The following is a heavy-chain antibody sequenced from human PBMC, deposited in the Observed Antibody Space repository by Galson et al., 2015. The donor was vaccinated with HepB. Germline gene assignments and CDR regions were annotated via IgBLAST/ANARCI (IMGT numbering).Heavy chain of an antibody. CDR3: ARVEAVAGLDY. V-gene: IGHV3-30-3*01. D-gene: IGHD6-19*01. CDR1: GFTFSSYA. J-gene: IGHJ4*02. Sequence: SLRLSCAASGFTFSSYAMHWVRQAPGKGLEWVAVISYDGSNKYYADSVKGRITISRHNAKNSLYLQMNSLRDDDTGVYYCARVEAVAGLDYWGQGTLVTVSS. CDR2: ISYDGSNK.